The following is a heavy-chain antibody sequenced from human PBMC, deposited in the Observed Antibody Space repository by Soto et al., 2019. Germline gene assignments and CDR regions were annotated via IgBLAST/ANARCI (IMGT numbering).Heavy chain of an antibody. CDR1: GGSISSYY. D-gene: IGHD2-15*01. CDR3: ARGSGYFDI. J-gene: IGHJ3*02. V-gene: IGHV4-59*08. Sequence: SETLSLTCPVSGGSISSYYWSCIRQPPGKGLEWIGYIYYSVSTNYNPSLTCRVTISVDTSKNQFSLKLSSVTAADTAVYYCARGSGYFDIWGQGTMVTVSS. CDR2: IYYSVST.